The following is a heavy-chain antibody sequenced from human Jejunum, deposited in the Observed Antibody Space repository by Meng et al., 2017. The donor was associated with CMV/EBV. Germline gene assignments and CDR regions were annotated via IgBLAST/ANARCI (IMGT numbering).Heavy chain of an antibody. J-gene: IGHJ4*02. V-gene: IGHV3-66*01. CDR3: AREGTTLVTYDY. Sequence: GGSGGRLIPPGGSWRRSCAVSGFTVSNNHMRWVRPAPGKGLGWVSVIYGGGSTYYADSVKGRFTISRDSSKNTLYLQMNSLRAEDTSVYYCAREGTTLVTYDYWGQGTLVTVSS. CDR1: GFTVSNNH. D-gene: IGHD5-18*01. CDR2: IYGGGST.